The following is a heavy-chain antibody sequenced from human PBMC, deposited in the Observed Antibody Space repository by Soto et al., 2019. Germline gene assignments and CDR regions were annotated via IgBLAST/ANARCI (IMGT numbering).Heavy chain of an antibody. CDR3: ANLGDGYDFWSGDYVWFDY. Sequence: EVQLLESGGGLVQPGGSLRLSCAASGFTFSSYAMSWVRQAPGKGLEWVSAISGSGGSTYYADSVKGRFTISRDNSKNTRYLQMNSLRAEDTAVYYCANLGDGYDFWSGDYVWFDYWGQGTLVTVSS. CDR1: GFTFSSYA. D-gene: IGHD3-3*01. CDR2: ISGSGGST. V-gene: IGHV3-23*01. J-gene: IGHJ4*02.